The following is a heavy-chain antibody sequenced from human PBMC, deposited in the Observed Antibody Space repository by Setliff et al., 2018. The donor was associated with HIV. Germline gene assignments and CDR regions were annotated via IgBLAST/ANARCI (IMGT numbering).Heavy chain of an antibody. CDR1: AGSISSGGYY. CDR2: IYYSGSA. D-gene: IGHD3-10*01. Sequence: PSETLSLTCPVSAGSISSGGYYWSWIRQHPEKGLEWIGYIYYSGSAYYNPYLKSRVTIALDTSKNKFSLKLTSMTAADTAVYYCAREWRGRYYYYMDVWGKGTTVTVSS. CDR3: AREWRGRYYYYMDV. V-gene: IGHV4-31*03. J-gene: IGHJ6*03.